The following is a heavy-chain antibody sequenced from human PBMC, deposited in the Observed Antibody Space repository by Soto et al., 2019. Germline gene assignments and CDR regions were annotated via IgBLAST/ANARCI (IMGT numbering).Heavy chain of an antibody. CDR3: ARNEYDDYVWGSYRDSYYFDY. CDR1: GFTFSDYY. CDR2: ISSSGSTI. V-gene: IGHV3-11*01. J-gene: IGHJ4*02. Sequence: QVQLVESGGGLVKPGGSLRLSCAASGFTFSDYYMSWIRQAPGKGLEWVSYISSSGSTIYYADSVKGRFTISRDNAKNSLYLQMNSLRAEDTAVYYCARNEYDDYVWGSYRDSYYFDYWGQGTLVTVSS. D-gene: IGHD3-16*01.